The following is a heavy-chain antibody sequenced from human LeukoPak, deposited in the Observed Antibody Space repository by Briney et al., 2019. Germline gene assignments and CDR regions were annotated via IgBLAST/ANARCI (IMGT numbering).Heavy chain of an antibody. V-gene: IGHV1-24*01. D-gene: IGHD5-24*01. CDR1: GYTLTELS. CDR3: ATDSVTQDGYNSFDY. CDR2: FDPEDGET. J-gene: IGHJ4*02. Sequence: ASVKVSCKVSGYTLTELSMHWVRQAPGKGLEWMGGFDPEDGETIYAQKFQGRVTMTEDTSTDTAYMELSSLRSEDTAVYYCATDSVTQDGYNSFDYWGQGTLVTVSS.